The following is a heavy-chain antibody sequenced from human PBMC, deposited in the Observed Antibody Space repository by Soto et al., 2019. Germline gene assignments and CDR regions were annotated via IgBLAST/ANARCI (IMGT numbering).Heavy chain of an antibody. Sequence: ASVKVSCKASGYTFTSYYMHWVRQAPGQGLEWMGIINPSGGSTSYAQKFQGRVTMTRDTSTSTVYMELSSLRSEDTAVYYCARDRATIFGVERNFDYWGQGTLVTVSS. V-gene: IGHV1-46*03. CDR1: GYTFTSYY. CDR3: ARDRATIFGVERNFDY. CDR2: INPSGGST. D-gene: IGHD3-3*01. J-gene: IGHJ4*02.